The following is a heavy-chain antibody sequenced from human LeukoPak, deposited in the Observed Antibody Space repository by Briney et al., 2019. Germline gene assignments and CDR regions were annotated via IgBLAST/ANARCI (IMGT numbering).Heavy chain of an antibody. Sequence: GGSLRLSCAASGFTFSSYSMNWVRQAPGKGLEWVSYISSSSSTIYYADSVKGRFTISRDNAKNSLCLQMNSLRAEDTAVYYCARDFAPAAVDYWGQGTLVTVSS. CDR3: ARDFAPAAVDY. J-gene: IGHJ4*02. V-gene: IGHV3-48*01. CDR2: ISSSSSTI. CDR1: GFTFSSYS. D-gene: IGHD6-13*01.